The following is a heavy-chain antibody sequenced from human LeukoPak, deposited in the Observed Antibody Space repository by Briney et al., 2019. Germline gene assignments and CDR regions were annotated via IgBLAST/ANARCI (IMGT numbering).Heavy chain of an antibody. CDR2: ISSSGSTI. CDR1: GFSFSDYY. CDR3: ASGGLLAFHP. J-gene: IGHJ5*02. Sequence: PGGSLRLSCAASGFSFSDYYMNWIRQAPGKGLEWVSYISSSGSTIYYAASVKGRFTISRDNAKNSLYLQMNSRRGEDTAVYYCASGGLLAFHPWGQGTLVTVST. V-gene: IGHV3-11*01.